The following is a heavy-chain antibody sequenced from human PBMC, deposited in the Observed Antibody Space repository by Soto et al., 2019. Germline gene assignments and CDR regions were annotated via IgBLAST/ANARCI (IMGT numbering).Heavy chain of an antibody. V-gene: IGHV4-4*02. CDR2: IYHSGST. CDR3: AKDTYGDYSFDF. Sequence: SETLSLTCAVSGGSISSSNWWSWVRQPPGKGLEWIGEIYHSGSTYYADSVKGRFTISRDNSKSTLSLQMNSLRAEDTALYYCAKDTYGDYSFDFWGQGTQVTAPQ. D-gene: IGHD4-17*01. CDR1: GGSISSSNW. J-gene: IGHJ4*02.